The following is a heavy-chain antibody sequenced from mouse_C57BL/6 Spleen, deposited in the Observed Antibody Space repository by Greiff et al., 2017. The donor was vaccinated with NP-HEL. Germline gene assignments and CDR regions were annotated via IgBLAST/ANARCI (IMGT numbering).Heavy chain of an antibody. V-gene: IGHV1-54*01. CDR2: INPGSGGT. CDR1: GYAFTNYL. J-gene: IGHJ2*01. Sequence: VQLQESGAELVRPGTSVKVSCKASGYAFTNYLIEWVKQRPGQGLEWIGVINPGSGGTNYNEKFKGKATLTADKSSSTAYMQLSSLTSEDSAVYFCARAYYRNFDYWGQGTTLTVSS. CDR3: ARAYYRNFDY. D-gene: IGHD2-14*01.